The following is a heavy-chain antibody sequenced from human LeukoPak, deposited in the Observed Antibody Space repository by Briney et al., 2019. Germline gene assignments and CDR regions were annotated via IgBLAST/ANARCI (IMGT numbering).Heavy chain of an antibody. CDR2: ISAYNGNT. V-gene: IGHV1-18*01. D-gene: IGHD3-9*01. Sequence: GASVKVSCKASGYTFTSYGISWVRQAPGQGLEWMGWISAYNGNTNYAQKLQGRVTMTTDTSTSTAYMELRSLRSDDTAVYYCARDLQGYFDPYYYYYMDVWGKGTTVTISS. CDR3: ARDLQGYFDPYYYYYMDV. CDR1: GYTFTSYG. J-gene: IGHJ6*03.